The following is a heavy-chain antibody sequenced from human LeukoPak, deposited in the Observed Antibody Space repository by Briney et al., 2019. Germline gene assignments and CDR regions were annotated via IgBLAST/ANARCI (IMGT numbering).Heavy chain of an antibody. CDR3: ARTGRITIFGVVKYFDY. J-gene: IGHJ4*02. Sequence: PSETLSLTCAVYGGSFSGYYWSWIRQPPGKGLEWIGEINHSGSTNYNPSLKSRVTISVDTSKNQFSLKLSSVTAADTAVYYCARTGRITIFGVVKYFDYWGQGTLVTVSS. CDR1: GGSFSGYY. V-gene: IGHV4-34*01. CDR2: INHSGST. D-gene: IGHD3-3*01.